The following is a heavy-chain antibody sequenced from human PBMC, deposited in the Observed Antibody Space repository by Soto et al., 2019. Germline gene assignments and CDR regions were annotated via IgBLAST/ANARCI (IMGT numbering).Heavy chain of an antibody. CDR1: GFTFSSYW. Sequence: VQLVESGGGLVQPGGSLRLSCAASGFTFSSYWMSWVRQAPGKGLEWVANIKQDGSEKYYVDSVKGRFTISRDNAKNSLYLQMNSLRAEDTAVYYCARVDYDYIWGSYRPNWFDPWGQGTLVTVSS. V-gene: IGHV3-7*01. CDR3: ARVDYDYIWGSYRPNWFDP. CDR2: IKQDGSEK. D-gene: IGHD3-16*02. J-gene: IGHJ5*02.